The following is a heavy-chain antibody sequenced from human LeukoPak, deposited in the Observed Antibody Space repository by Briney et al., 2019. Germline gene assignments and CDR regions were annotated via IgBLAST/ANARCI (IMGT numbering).Heavy chain of an antibody. Sequence: ASVKVSCKASGYTFTGHYVHWVRQAPGQGLEWMGWINGNTGDTNYAQRFQGRVTMIRETSISTMYMELSRLRSDDTAVYYCARASPYCSSTSCYRFDYWGQGTLVTVSS. CDR3: ARASPYCSSTSCYRFDY. D-gene: IGHD2-2*01. CDR2: INGNTGDT. J-gene: IGHJ4*02. V-gene: IGHV1-2*02. CDR1: GYTFTGHY.